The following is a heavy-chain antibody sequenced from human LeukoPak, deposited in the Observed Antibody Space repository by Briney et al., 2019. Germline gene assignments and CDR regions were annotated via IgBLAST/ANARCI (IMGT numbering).Heavy chain of an antibody. CDR1: GFTFRNYG. Sequence: GGSLRLSCAASGFTFRNYGMNWVRQAPGKGLEWVTIIWYDGSNKYYADSVKGRFTISRDNSKNTLYLQMNSLRAEDTAVYYCARDLGTFVNDYWGQGTLVTVSS. CDR2: IWYDGSNK. CDR3: ARDLGTFVNDY. J-gene: IGHJ4*02. D-gene: IGHD2/OR15-2a*01. V-gene: IGHV3-33*01.